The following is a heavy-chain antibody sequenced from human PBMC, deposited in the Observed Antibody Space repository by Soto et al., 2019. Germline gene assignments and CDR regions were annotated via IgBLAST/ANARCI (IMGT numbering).Heavy chain of an antibody. CDR2: IIPIFGTA. CDR3: ARETSPPLYCSGGSCYSRGFDY. Sequence: ASVKVSCKASGGTFSSYAISWVRQAPGQGLEWMGGIIPIFGTANYAQKFQGRVTITADESTSTAYMELSSLRSEDTAVYYCARETSPPLYCSGGSCYSRGFDYWGQGTLVTVSS. D-gene: IGHD2-15*01. V-gene: IGHV1-69*13. J-gene: IGHJ4*02. CDR1: GGTFSSYA.